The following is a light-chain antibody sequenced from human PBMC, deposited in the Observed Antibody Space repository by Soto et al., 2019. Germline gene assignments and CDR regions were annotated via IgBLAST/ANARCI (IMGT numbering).Light chain of an antibody. V-gene: IGLV1-40*01. CDR1: SSNIGAGYD. CDR2: GNS. CDR3: QSYDSRLRSYV. Sequence: QSVLTQPPSVSGAPGQRVTISCTGSSSNIGAGYDVHWYQQLPGTAPKLLIYGNSNRPSGVPDRFSGSKSGTSASLAITGLRAEDEADYYCQSYDSRLRSYVFGTGTKLTVL. J-gene: IGLJ1*01.